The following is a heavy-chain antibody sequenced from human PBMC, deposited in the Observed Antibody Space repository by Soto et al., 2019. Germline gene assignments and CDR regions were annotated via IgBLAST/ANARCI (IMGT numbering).Heavy chain of an antibody. CDR2: ISYDGSNK. D-gene: IGHD2-15*01. CDR3: ATRECSGGSCYPSF. J-gene: IGHJ4*02. V-gene: IGHV3-30*03. Sequence: GGSLRLSCAASGFTFGSYGMHWVRQAPGKGLEWVAVISYDGSNKYYADSVKGRFTISRDNSKNTLYLQMNSLRAEDTAVYYCATRECSGGSCYPSFWGQGTLVTVSS. CDR1: GFTFGSYG.